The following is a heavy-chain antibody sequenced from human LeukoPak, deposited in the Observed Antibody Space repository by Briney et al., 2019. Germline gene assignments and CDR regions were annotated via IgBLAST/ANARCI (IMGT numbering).Heavy chain of an antibody. CDR3: ARWRASGGYYYYYYMDV. CDR2: IIPIFGTA. CDR1: GGTFSSYA. V-gene: IGHV1-69*13. Sequence: SVKVSCKASGGTFSSYAISWVRQAPGQGLEWMGGIIPIFGTANHAQKFQGRVTITADESTSTAYMELSSLRSEDTAVYYCARWRASGGYYYYYYMDVWGKGTTVTVSS. D-gene: IGHD3-10*01. J-gene: IGHJ6*03.